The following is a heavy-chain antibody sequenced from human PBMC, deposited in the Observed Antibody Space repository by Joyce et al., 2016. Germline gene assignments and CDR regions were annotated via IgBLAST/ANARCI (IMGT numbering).Heavy chain of an antibody. D-gene: IGHD5-18*01. CDR1: GDSISSTPYY. V-gene: IGHV4-39*07. CDR3: SRRGGNSYGSDS. J-gene: IGHJ4*02. CDR2: IYHSGST. Sequence: QLQLQESGPGLVKPSETLSLTCTVSGDSISSTPYYWGWIRQPPGKGLEWSGSIYHSGSTYYNPSLKSRVTISVDTSKNQFSLRLNFVTAADTAVYYCSRRGGNSYGSDSWGQGTLVTVSS.